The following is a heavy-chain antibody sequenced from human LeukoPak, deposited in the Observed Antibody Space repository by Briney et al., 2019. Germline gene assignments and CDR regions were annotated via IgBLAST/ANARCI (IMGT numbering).Heavy chain of an antibody. CDR3: ARGCGGDCYYWFDP. J-gene: IGHJ5*02. V-gene: IGHV1-3*01. CDR1: GYTFTSYA. CDR2: INAGNGNT. D-gene: IGHD2-21*02. Sequence: GASVKVSCKASGYTFTSYAMHWVRQAPGQRLEWMGWINAGNGNTKYSQKFQGRVTITRDTSASTAYMELSSLRSEDTAVYYCARGCGGDCYYWFDPWGQGTLVTVSS.